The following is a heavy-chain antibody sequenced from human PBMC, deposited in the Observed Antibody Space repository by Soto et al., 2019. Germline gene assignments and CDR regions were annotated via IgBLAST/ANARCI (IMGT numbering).Heavy chain of an antibody. D-gene: IGHD3-10*01. V-gene: IGHV3-7*05. CDR2: IKYDGSER. CDR1: GFTFTNYW. Sequence: EVQLVESGGGLVQPGGSLRLSCAASGFTFTNYWMYWVRQAPGKGLEWVATIKYDGSERYYVDSVEGRFTISRDNAKNSVFLQMSSLRAEDTAVYYCARDALRGGDFDYWGQGTLVTVSS. CDR3: ARDALRGGDFDY. J-gene: IGHJ4*02.